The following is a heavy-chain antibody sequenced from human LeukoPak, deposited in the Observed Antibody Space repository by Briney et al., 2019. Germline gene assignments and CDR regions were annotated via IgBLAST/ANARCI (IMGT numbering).Heavy chain of an antibody. D-gene: IGHD3-10*01. CDR3: AKTLWFGELYLPYYFDY. CDR1: GYTFTSYS. V-gene: IGHV1-18*01. CDR2: ISAYNGNT. J-gene: IGHJ4*02. Sequence: GASVKVSCKASGYTFTSYSISWVRQAPGQGLEWMGWISAYNGNTNYAQKLQGRVTMTTDTSTSTAYMELRSLRSDDTAVYYCAKTLWFGELYLPYYFDYWGQGTLVTVSS.